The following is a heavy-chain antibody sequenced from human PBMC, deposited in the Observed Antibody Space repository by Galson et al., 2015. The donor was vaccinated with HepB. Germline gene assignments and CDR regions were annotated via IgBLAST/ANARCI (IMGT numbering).Heavy chain of an antibody. J-gene: IGHJ4*02. D-gene: IGHD1-14*01. CDR3: ARSLWPEDF. Sequence: SLRLSCAASGFTFSSYYMSWVRQAPGKGLEWVANINQDGTSKNYVDSVKGRFSISRDNAENSVSLQMCSLRVEDTAVYYCARSLWPEDFWGQGTLVTVSS. CDR1: GFTFSSYY. V-gene: IGHV3-7*01. CDR2: INQDGTSK.